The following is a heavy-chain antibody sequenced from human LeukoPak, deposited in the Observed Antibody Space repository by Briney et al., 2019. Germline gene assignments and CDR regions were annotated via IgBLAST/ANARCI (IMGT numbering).Heavy chain of an antibody. V-gene: IGHV1-69*05. D-gene: IGHD4-11*01. J-gene: IGHJ4*02. Sequence: SVKVSCKASGGTFSSSAINWVRQAPGQGLEWMGRIIPVYRARKFAQKSQGRVTITTDESTRTAYMELSSLRSEDTAVYYCASKYSDYAPYHFDNWGEGTLGTVSS. CDR2: IIPVYRAR. CDR1: GGTFSSSA. CDR3: ASKYSDYAPYHFDN.